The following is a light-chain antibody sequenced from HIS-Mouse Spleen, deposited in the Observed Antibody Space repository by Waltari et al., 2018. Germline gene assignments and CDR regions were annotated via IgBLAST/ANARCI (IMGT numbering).Light chain of an antibody. CDR1: NIGSKS. CDR3: YSAADNNLV. CDR2: KDS. Sequence: SYVLTQPPSVSVAPGKTARITCGGNNIGSKSVHWYQQKPGQAPGLVIYKDSERPSGIPERFSGSSSGTTVTLTISGAQVEDEADYYCYSAADNNLVFGGGTKLTVL. J-gene: IGLJ3*02. V-gene: IGLV3-27*01.